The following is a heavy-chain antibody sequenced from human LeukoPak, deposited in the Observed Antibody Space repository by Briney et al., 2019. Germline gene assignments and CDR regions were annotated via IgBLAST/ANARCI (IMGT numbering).Heavy chain of an antibody. V-gene: IGHV4-59*01. Sequence: PSETLSLTCTVSGGSISNYYWNWIRQPPGKGLEWIGYIYYSGSTNYNPSLRSRVTMSVDTSKNQFSLELSSVTAADTAVYYCARDRAGASDYWGQGTLVTASS. J-gene: IGHJ4*02. CDR1: GGSISNYY. CDR3: ARDRAGASDY. CDR2: IYYSGST. D-gene: IGHD1-26*01.